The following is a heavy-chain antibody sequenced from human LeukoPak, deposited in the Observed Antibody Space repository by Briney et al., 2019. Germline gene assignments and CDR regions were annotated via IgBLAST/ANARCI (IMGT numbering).Heavy chain of an antibody. D-gene: IGHD3-3*01. CDR2: IRYDGSNK. Sequence: GGSLRLSCAASGFTFSSYGMHWVRQAPGKGLEWVAFIRYDGSNKYYADSVKGRFTISRDNSKNTLYLQMNSLRAEDTAVYYCANHDFWSGYYSYWGQGTLVTVTS. CDR1: GFTFSSYG. J-gene: IGHJ4*02. V-gene: IGHV3-30*02. CDR3: ANHDFWSGYYSY.